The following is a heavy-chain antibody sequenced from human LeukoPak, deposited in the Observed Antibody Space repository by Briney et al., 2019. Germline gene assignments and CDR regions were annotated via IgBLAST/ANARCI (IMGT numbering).Heavy chain of an antibody. V-gene: IGHV1-46*01. CDR3: ARGTPKGIAAAGTEIDI. CDR1: GYTFTSYY. J-gene: IGHJ3*02. Sequence: ASVKVSCKASGYTFTSYYMHWVRQAPGQGLEWMGIINPSGGSTSYAQKFQGRVTMTRDTSTSTVYMELSSLRSEDTAVYYCARGTPKGIAAAGTEIDIWGQGTMVTVSS. D-gene: IGHD6-13*01. CDR2: INPSGGST.